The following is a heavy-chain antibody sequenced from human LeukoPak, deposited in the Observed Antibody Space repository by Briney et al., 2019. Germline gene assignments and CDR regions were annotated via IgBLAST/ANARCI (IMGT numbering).Heavy chain of an antibody. J-gene: IGHJ6*02. D-gene: IGHD5-18*01. V-gene: IGHV1-69*04. CDR3: ARDMDTAMVTRYYYYGMDV. CDR2: IIPILGIA. Sequence: GASVKVSCKASGGTFSSYAISWVRQAPGQGLEWMGRIIPILGIANYAQKFQGRVTITADKSTSTAYMELSSLRSEDTAVYYCARDMDTAMVTRYYYYGMDVWGQGTTVTVSS. CDR1: GGTFSSYA.